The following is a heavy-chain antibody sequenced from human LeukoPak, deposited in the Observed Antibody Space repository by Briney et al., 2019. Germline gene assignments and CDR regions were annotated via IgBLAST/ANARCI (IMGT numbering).Heavy chain of an antibody. V-gene: IGHV1-2*02. J-gene: IGHJ5*02. D-gene: IGHD3-3*01. CDR2: INPNSGGT. CDR1: GYTFTGYY. Sequence: GASVKVSCKASGYTFTGYYMYWVRQAPGQGLEWMGWINPNSGGTNYAQKFQGRVTMTRDTSISTAYMELSRLRSDDTAVYYCTRPYYDFWSGYADNWFDPWGQGTLVTVPS. CDR3: TRPYYDFWSGYADNWFDP.